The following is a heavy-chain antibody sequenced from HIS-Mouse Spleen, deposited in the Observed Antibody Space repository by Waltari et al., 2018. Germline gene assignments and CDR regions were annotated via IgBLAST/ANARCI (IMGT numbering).Heavy chain of an antibody. D-gene: IGHD3-3*01. V-gene: IGHV1-2*02. Sequence: QVQLVQAGAEVKKPGSSVKVSCKASGYTFTGSYMHWARQAPDQGLEWMGWINPNSGGTNYAQKFQGRVTMTRDTSISTAYMELSRLRSDDTAVYYCARTSYYDFWSGLQDAFDIWGQGTMVTVSS. CDR2: INPNSGGT. J-gene: IGHJ3*02. CDR3: ARTSYYDFWSGLQDAFDI. CDR1: GYTFTGSY.